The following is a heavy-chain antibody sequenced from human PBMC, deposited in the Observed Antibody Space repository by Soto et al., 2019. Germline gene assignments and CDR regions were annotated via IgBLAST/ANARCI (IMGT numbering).Heavy chain of an antibody. CDR2: VYHTGST. CDR1: GYALSSGFY. J-gene: IGHJ4*02. CDR3: ARQKVARRGPLKY. V-gene: IGHV4-38-2*01. Sequence: PSETLSLTGVVSGYALSSGFYRDWLRLSKGKGLERIGGVYHTGSTYYNPSLKSRVAISVDTSKNQFYLKITSVTATTTAVSYCARQKVARRGPLKYCGQGIPVAVSS. D-gene: IGHD5-12*01.